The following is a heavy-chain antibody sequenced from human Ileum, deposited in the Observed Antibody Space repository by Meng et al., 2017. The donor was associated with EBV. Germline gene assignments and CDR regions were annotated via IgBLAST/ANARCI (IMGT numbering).Heavy chain of an antibody. CDR1: GGSISSGGYY. CDR3: ARGGDTSGYSLDY. CDR2: IYKSGST. V-gene: IGHV4-30-4*01. J-gene: IGHJ4*02. D-gene: IGHD3-22*01. Sequence: QVKLQESRPGLVKPSQTLSLTRAVSGGSISSGGYYWSWIRQPPGKGLEWIGYIYKSGSTYYNPSLTSRVTISVDTSKNQFFLKLGSVTAADTGVYYCARGGDTSGYSLDYWGQGILVTVSS.